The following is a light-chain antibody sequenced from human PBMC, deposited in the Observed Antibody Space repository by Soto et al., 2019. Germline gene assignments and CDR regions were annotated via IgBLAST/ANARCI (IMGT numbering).Light chain of an antibody. J-gene: IGLJ1*01. CDR2: DVI. CDR3: GSYTSSSSYV. CDR1: SSDVGAFNH. V-gene: IGLV2-14*03. Sequence: QSVLAQPASVSDSPGQSITISCIGTSSDVGAFNHVSWHQQHPGKAPKLIMYDVINRPSGVSNRFSGSKTGNTASLIISGLPAEDEADYYCGSYTSSSSYVFGSGTKVTVL.